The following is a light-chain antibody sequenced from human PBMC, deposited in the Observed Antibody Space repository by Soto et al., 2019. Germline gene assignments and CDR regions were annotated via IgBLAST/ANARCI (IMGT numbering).Light chain of an antibody. CDR1: SSDVGAYNY. J-gene: IGLJ2*01. Sequence: QSALTQPRSVSVSPGQSVTISCTGTSSDVGAYNYVSWYQQYPGKVPNVLIYDVNQRPSGVPDRFSGSKSANTASLTISGLQPEDEADYYCCSYAGSKTFMLGGGTKLTVL. V-gene: IGLV2-11*01. CDR3: CSYAGSKTFM. CDR2: DVN.